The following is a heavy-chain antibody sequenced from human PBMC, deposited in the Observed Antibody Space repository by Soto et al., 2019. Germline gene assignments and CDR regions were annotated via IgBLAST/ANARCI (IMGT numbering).Heavy chain of an antibody. CDR1: GYTFTGYY. CDR3: ARGVTLELRDYYYMDV. J-gene: IGHJ6*03. V-gene: IGHV1-2*04. D-gene: IGHD1-7*01. CDR2: INPNSGGT. Sequence: ASVKVSCKASGYTFTGYYMHWVRQAPGQGLEWVGWINPNSGGTNYAQKFQGWVTMTRDTSISTAYMELSRLRSDDTAVYYCARGVTLELRDYYYMDVWGKGTTVTVSS.